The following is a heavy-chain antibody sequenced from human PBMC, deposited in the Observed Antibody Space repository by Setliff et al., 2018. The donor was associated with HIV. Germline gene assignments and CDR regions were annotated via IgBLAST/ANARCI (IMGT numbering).Heavy chain of an antibody. D-gene: IGHD4-17*01. Sequence: GSLRLSCAASGFAFSDFWMSWARQAPGKGLEWVSVIYSDGSTYYADSVEGRFTASRDSSKNTLFLQMNSLSPGDTAMYYCARGHYGEWGQGTLVTVSS. CDR1: GFAFSDFW. V-gene: IGHV3-53*01. CDR3: ARGHYGE. J-gene: IGHJ4*02. CDR2: IYSDGST.